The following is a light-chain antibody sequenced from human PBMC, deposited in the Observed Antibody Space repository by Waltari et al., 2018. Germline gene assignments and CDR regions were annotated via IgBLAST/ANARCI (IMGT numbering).Light chain of an antibody. J-gene: IGLJ3*02. Sequence: HSVLTQPPSASGTPGPTVTISCSGDDSNIATNPAPWYQQVPGTAPKLLIYSNERRPSGVPDRFSGSKSGASASLAISGLQSEDEAHYYCASWDANLSGPVFGGGTKLTV. V-gene: IGLV1-44*01. CDR1: DSNIATNP. CDR2: SNE. CDR3: ASWDANLSGPV.